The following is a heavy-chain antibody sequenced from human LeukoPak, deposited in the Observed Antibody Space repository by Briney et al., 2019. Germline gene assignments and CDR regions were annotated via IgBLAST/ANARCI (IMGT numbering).Heavy chain of an antibody. CDR2: IKQDGSEK. Sequence: PGGSLRLSCAASGFTFSSYWMSWVRQAPGKGLEWVANIKQDGSEKYYVDSVKGRFTISRDNAKNSLYLQMNSLRAEDTAVYYCARSGGFFGVVITYMDVWGKGTTVTVSS. V-gene: IGHV3-7*01. CDR3: ARSGGFFGVVITYMDV. CDR1: GFTFSSYW. D-gene: IGHD3-3*01. J-gene: IGHJ6*03.